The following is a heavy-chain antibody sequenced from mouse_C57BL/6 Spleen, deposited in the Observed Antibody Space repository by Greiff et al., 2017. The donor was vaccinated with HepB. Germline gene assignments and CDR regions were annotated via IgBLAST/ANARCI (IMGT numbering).Heavy chain of an antibody. J-gene: IGHJ3*01. CDR1: GFTFSDYG. V-gene: IGHV5-17*01. Sequence: EVHLVESGGGLVKPGGSLKLSCAASGFTFSDYGMHWVRQAPEKGLEWVAYISSGSSTIYYADTVKGRFTISRDNAKNTLFLQMTSLRSEDTAMYYCARDMGWLHWFAYWGQGTLVTVSA. D-gene: IGHD2-3*01. CDR2: ISSGSSTI. CDR3: ARDMGWLHWFAY.